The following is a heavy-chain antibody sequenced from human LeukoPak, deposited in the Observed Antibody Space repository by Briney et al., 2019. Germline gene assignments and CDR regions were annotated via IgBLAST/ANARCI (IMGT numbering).Heavy chain of an antibody. CDR1: GGSISSSSYH. CDR2: IYYDGST. V-gene: IGHV4-39*01. J-gene: IGHJ4*02. CDR3: ARHETYYDILTGYYAHYYFDY. Sequence: SETLSLTCTVSGGSISSSSYHWGWIRQPPGKGLEWIGSIYYDGSTYYNPSLMSRVTISIDTSKKHFSLKLSSVTAADTAVYYCARHETYYDILTGYYAHYYFDYWGQGTLVTVSS. D-gene: IGHD3-9*01.